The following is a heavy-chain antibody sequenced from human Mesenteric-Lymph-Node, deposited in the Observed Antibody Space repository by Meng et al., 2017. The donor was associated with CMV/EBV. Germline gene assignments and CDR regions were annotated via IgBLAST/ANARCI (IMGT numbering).Heavy chain of an antibody. D-gene: IGHD2-15*01. CDR1: GFTFNNYE. CDR2: ISSSGTVR. V-gene: IGHV3-48*03. J-gene: IGHJ4*02. Sequence: GESLKISCAASGFTFNNYEMNWVRQAPDKGLEWVSFISSSGTVRYHADSVKGRFTISRDSAKNSLYLEMNSLRDEDTAVYFCVRDRHRRGGTFEYWGQGTLVTVSS. CDR3: VRDRHRRGGTFEY.